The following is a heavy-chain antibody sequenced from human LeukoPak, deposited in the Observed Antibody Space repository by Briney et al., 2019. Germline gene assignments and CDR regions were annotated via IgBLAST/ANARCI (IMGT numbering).Heavy chain of an antibody. V-gene: IGHV1-58*02. D-gene: IGHD3-9*01. CDR2: IVVGSGNT. CDR1: VFTVTSSA. J-gene: IGHJ3*01. CDR3: AADGLTGDRFTG. Sequence: SVKVSRKAAVFTVTSSAMQWVRRARGHRREGIGWIVVGSGNTNYAQKLQERVTITRDMSTSTAYMELSSLGSEDTAVYYCAADGLTGDRFTGWGQGTMVTVSS.